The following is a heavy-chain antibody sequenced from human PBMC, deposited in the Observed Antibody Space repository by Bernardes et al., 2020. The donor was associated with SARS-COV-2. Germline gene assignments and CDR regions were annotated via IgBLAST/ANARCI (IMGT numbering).Heavy chain of an antibody. Sequence: SETLSLTCAVYVGPFSGYYWTWIRQPPGKGLEWIGEINHSGSTNYNSSLKSRVTISADTSKNQFSLTLSSVTAADTAVYYCARGLRSGYYVGSVYFDYWGQGTLVTVSS. CDR1: VGPFSGYY. CDR2: INHSGST. V-gene: IGHV4-34*01. D-gene: IGHD3-3*01. CDR3: ARGLRSGYYVGSVYFDY. J-gene: IGHJ4*02.